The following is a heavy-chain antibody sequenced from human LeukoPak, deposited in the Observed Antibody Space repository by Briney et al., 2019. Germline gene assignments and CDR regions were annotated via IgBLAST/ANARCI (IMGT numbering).Heavy chain of an antibody. D-gene: IGHD6-6*01. J-gene: IGHJ4*02. CDR3: ARALGIKAGRRRGVIDY. V-gene: IGHV4-34*01. CDR1: GGSFSGYY. CDR2: IYNSGST. Sequence: SETLSLTCAVYGGSFSGYYWTWIRQPPGKGLEWLWDIYNSGSTNYNHSLKGRVTISIDTSKNKFSLKLNPLTAADTAVDYCARALGIKAGRRRGVIDYWGQGTLVTVSS.